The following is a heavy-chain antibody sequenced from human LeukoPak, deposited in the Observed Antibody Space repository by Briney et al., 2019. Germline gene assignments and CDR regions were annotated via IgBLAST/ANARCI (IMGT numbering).Heavy chain of an antibody. V-gene: IGHV1-2*06. D-gene: IGHD3-22*01. Sequence: GASVKVSCRASGYTFTGYYMHWVRQAPGRGLEWMVRINPNSGGTNYAQKFQGRVTMTRDTSISTAYMELSRLRSDDTAVYYCARGYYDSSGYYYWGQGTLVTVSS. J-gene: IGHJ4*02. CDR2: INPNSGGT. CDR1: GYTFTGYY. CDR3: ARGYYDSSGYYY.